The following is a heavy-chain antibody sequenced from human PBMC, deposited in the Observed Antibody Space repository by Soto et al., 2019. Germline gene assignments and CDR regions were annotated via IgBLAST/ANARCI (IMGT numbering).Heavy chain of an antibody. J-gene: IGHJ4*02. D-gene: IGHD3-22*01. CDR3: ARGGYFDSSNYLAY. Sequence: GASVNVSCKASGYTFTSYGINWVRQAPGRGLEWMGWINPGNGNTKYSQQFQGRVIIDRDTSASTAYMELSSLRPEDTAVYYCARGGYFDSSNYLAYWGLGTLVTSPQ. CDR1: GYTFTSYG. CDR2: INPGNGNT. V-gene: IGHV1-3*01.